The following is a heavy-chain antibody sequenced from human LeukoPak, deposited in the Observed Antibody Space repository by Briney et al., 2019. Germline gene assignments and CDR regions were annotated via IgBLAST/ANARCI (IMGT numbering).Heavy chain of an antibody. Sequence: SETLSLTCTVSGGSISGYFWSCIRQPPGQGLEFIGYIYYTGATLYNPSLKSRVIMSVDTSKNQFSLKLSSVTAADTAVYYCARHDPVGYYQHGMDVWGQGTTVTVSS. CDR3: ARHDPVGYYQHGMDV. V-gene: IGHV4-59*08. J-gene: IGHJ6*02. CDR2: IYYTGAT. D-gene: IGHD2-15*01. CDR1: GGSISGYF.